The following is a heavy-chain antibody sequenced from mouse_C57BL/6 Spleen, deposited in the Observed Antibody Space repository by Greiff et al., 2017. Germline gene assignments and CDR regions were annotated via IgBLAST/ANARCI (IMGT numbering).Heavy chain of an antibody. CDR2: IYPGSGST. Sequence: QVQLQQPGAELVKPGASVKMSCKASGYTFTSYWITWVKQRPGQGLEWIGDIYPGSGSTNYNEKFKSKATLTVDTSSSTAYMQLSSLTSEDSAVYYCAREKDSSGYGFAYWGQGTLVTVSA. V-gene: IGHV1-55*01. CDR1: GYTFTSYW. J-gene: IGHJ3*01. D-gene: IGHD3-2*02. CDR3: AREKDSSGYGFAY.